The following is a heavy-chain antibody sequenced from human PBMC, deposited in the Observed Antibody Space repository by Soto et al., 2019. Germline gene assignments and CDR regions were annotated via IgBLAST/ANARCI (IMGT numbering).Heavy chain of an antibody. CDR2: ISGSGGST. J-gene: IGHJ4*02. Sequence: LRLSCAASGFTFSSYAMSWVRQAPGKGLEWVSAISGSGGSTYYADSVKGRFTISRDNSKNTLYLQMNSLRAEDTAVYYCAKVHPYYYDSSGPLGYWGQGTLVTVSS. V-gene: IGHV3-23*01. CDR1: GFTFSSYA. CDR3: AKVHPYYYDSSGPLGY. D-gene: IGHD3-22*01.